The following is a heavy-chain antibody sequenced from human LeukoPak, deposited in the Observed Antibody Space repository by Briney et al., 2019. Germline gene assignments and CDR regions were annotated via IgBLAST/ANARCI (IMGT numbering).Heavy chain of an antibody. CDR3: ARTSSGSYDAFDI. J-gene: IGHJ3*02. CDR2: INPSGGST. D-gene: IGHD3-10*01. Sequence: GASVKVSCKASGYTFTSYGISWVRQAPGQGLEWMGLINPSGGSTSYAQKFQGRVTMTRDTSTSTVYMELSSLRSEDTAVYYCARTSSGSYDAFDIWGQGTMVTVSS. V-gene: IGHV1-46*01. CDR1: GYTFTSYG.